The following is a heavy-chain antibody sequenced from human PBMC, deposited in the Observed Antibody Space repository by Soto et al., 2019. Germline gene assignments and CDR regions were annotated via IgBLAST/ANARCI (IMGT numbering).Heavy chain of an antibody. D-gene: IGHD5-12*01. Sequence: SETLSLTCTVSGGSIRSDDYYWGWIRQPPGRGLEWIGYIYYSGSTNYNPPLKSRVTISVDTSKNQFSLKLSSVTAADTAVYYCARVASYSGYDPDFDYWGQGTLVTVSS. CDR2: IYYSGST. J-gene: IGHJ4*02. CDR3: ARVASYSGYDPDFDY. V-gene: IGHV4-61*08. CDR1: GGSIRSDDYY.